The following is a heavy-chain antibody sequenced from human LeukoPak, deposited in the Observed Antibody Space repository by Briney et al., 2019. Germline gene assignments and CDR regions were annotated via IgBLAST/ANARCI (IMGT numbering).Heavy chain of an antibody. D-gene: IGHD3-22*01. J-gene: IGHJ4*02. Sequence: SETLSLTCTVSGGSISSSSYYWGWIRQPPGKGLEWIGSIYYSGSTYYNPSLKSRVTISVDTSKNQFSLKLSSVTAADTAVYYCARHAKNGGPYYYDSSGYYYFDYWGQGTLVTVSS. V-gene: IGHV4-39*01. CDR3: ARHAKNGGPYYYDSSGYYYFDY. CDR2: IYYSGST. CDR1: GGSISSSSYY.